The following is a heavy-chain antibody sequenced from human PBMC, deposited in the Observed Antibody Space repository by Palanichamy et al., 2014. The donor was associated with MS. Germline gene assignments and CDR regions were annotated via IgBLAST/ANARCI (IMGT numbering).Heavy chain of an antibody. Sequence: DVQLVESGGGLVQPGGSLRLSCAASGFTFTSYSVNWVRQAPGKGLEWLSYISSTGSAIHYADSVKGRFTVSRDNAENSVYLQMNTLRAADTAVYYCARGHASLDNWGQGTLVTVSS. J-gene: IGHJ4*02. V-gene: IGHV3-48*01. CDR2: ISSTGSAI. CDR1: GFTFTSYS. D-gene: IGHD2-2*01. CDR3: ARGHASLDN.